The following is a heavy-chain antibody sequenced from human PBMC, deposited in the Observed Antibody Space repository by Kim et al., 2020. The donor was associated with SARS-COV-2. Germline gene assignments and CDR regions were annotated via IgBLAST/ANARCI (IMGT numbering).Heavy chain of an antibody. V-gene: IGHV1-69*13. CDR2: IIPIFGTA. J-gene: IGHJ5*02. CDR3: ASTPSKKGDSRVPWYWFDP. CDR1: GGTFSSYA. Sequence: SVKVSCKASGGTFSSYAISWVRQAPGQGLEWMGGIIPIFGTANYAQKFQGRVTITADESTSTAYMELSSLRSEDTAVYYCASTPSKKGDSRVPWYWFDPWGQGTLVTVSS. D-gene: IGHD6-13*01.